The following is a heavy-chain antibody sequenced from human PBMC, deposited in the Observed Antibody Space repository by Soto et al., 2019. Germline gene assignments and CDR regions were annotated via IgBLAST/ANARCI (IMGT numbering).Heavy chain of an antibody. V-gene: IGHV4-59*01. D-gene: IGHD6-13*01. CDR2: IYYSGST. J-gene: IGHJ4*02. Sequence: QVQLQESGPGLVKPSETLSLTCTVSGGSISSYYWSWIRQPPGKGLEWIGHIYYSGSTNYNPSLKSRVTISVDTSKNQFSLKLSSVTAADTAVYYCARDGSSSWTFDYWGQGTLVTVSS. CDR3: ARDGSSSWTFDY. CDR1: GGSISSYY.